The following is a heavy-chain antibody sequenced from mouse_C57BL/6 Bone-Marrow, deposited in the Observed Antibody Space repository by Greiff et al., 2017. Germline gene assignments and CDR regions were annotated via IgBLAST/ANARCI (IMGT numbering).Heavy chain of an antibody. CDR2: ISNKANGYTT. J-gene: IGHJ2*01. CDR3: SRDYYGSSLDY. D-gene: IGHD1-1*01. V-gene: IGHV7-3*01. CDR1: GFTFTDYY. Sequence: EVMLVESGGGLVQPGGSLSLSCAASGFTFTDYYMSWVRQTPGKALEWLGFISNKANGYTTEYSASVKGRFTISRDNSQSILYLQMNALRAEDSATYYCSRDYYGSSLDYWGQGTTLTVSS.